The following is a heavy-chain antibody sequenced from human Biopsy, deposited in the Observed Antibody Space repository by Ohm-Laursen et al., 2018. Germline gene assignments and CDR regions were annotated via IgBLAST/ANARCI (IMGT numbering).Heavy chain of an antibody. Sequence: SDTLSLTCIVSGGSFTGHYWSWIRQPPGKGLEWIGHISCTGYTSYNASLKSRDTISVDTSRNHFSLRLSSLTAADTAVYYCARGSNDFGGLYFPRWGQGTLLTVSS. J-gene: IGHJ4*02. CDR2: ISCTGYT. D-gene: IGHD4-23*01. CDR3: ARGSNDFGGLYFPR. V-gene: IGHV4-59*11. CDR1: GGSFTGHY.